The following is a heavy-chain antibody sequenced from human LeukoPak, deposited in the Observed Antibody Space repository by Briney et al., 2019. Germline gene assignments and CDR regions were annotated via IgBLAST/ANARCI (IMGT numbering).Heavy chain of an antibody. CDR3: ASHRRYTTGSEEFDY. J-gene: IGHJ4*02. V-gene: IGHV4-4*02. D-gene: IGHD2/OR15-2a*01. Sequence: PSGTLSLTCGVSGGSITQTNYWTWVRQPPGKGLEWIGEVNLQGSTNYNPSLMGRVAISVDKSENHVSLQLTSVTAADTAVYYCASHRRYTTGSEEFDYWGQGALVTVSS. CDR2: VNLQGST. CDR1: GGSITQTNY.